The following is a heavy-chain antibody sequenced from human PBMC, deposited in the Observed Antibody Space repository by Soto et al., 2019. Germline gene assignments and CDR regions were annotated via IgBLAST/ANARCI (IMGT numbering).Heavy chain of an antibody. CDR3: ARNLLEELNYGMDV. D-gene: IGHD3-10*01. V-gene: IGHV4-59*01. CDR1: GGSISSYY. CDR2: IYYSGST. J-gene: IGHJ6*02. Sequence: SETLSLTCTVSGGSISSYYWSWIRQPPGKGLEWIGYIYYSGSTNYNPSLKSRVTISVDTSKNQFSLKLSSVTAADTAVYYCARNLLEELNYGMDVWGQGTTVTVSS.